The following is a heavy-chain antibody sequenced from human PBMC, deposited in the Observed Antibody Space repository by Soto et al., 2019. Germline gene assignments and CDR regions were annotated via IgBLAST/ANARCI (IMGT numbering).Heavy chain of an antibody. J-gene: IGHJ6*02. V-gene: IGHV3-7*01. D-gene: IGHD2-2*01. Sequence: GGSLRLSCAASGFTFSSYWMSWVRQAPGKGLEWVANIKQDGSEKYYVDSVKGRFTISRDNAKNSLYLQMNSLRAVDTAVYYCAKDSRVVVPAAKGGYYYRMDVWGQGTTVTVS. CDR3: AKDSRVVVPAAKGGYYYRMDV. CDR2: IKQDGSEK. CDR1: GFTFSSYW.